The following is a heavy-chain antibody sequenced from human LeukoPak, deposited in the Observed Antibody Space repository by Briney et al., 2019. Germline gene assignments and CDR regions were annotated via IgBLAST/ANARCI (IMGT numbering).Heavy chain of an antibody. J-gene: IGHJ4*02. CDR2: IYYSGST. D-gene: IGHD6-19*01. Sequence: SQTLSLTCTVSGGSISSSSYYWGWIRQPPGKGPEWIGSIYYSGSTYYNPSLKSRVTISVDTSKNQFSLKLSSVTAADTAVYYCAGDRGPSGYSSGWYTYWGQGTLVTVSS. CDR3: AGDRGPSGYSSGWYTY. CDR1: GGSISSSSYY. V-gene: IGHV4-39*07.